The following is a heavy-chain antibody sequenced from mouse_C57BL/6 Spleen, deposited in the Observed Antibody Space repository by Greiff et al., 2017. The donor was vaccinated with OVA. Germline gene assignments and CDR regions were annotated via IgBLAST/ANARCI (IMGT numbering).Heavy chain of an antibody. CDR3: ARDRSNYDYAMDY. Sequence: EVQLVESEGGLVQPGSSMKLSCTASGFTFSDYYMAWVRQVPEKGLEWVANINYDGSSTYYLDSLKSRFIISRDNAKNILYLQMSSLKSEDTATYYCARDRSNYDYAMDYWGQGTSVTGSS. D-gene: IGHD2-5*01. J-gene: IGHJ4*01. V-gene: IGHV5-16*01. CDR2: INYDGSST. CDR1: GFTFSDYY.